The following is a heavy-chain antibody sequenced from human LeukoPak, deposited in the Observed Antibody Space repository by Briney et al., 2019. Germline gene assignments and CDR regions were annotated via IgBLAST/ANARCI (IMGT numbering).Heavy chain of an antibody. J-gene: IGHJ4*02. Sequence: ASVKISXKASGYTFTDYYVHWMRQAPGQGLEWMGRISPNSGGTNYAQKFRGRLTVTRDTSISTAYMELSSLRSDDTAVYYCAKNRAGDYADYWGQGTLVTVSS. V-gene: IGHV1-2*06. CDR3: AKNRAGDYADY. CDR2: ISPNSGGT. CDR1: GYTFTDYY. D-gene: IGHD4-17*01.